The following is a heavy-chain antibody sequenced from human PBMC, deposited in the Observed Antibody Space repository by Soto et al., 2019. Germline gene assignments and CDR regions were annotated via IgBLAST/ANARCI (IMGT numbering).Heavy chain of an antibody. Sequence: QVQLVESGGGVVQPGRSLRLSCVASGFTFSGYAMHWVRQAPGKGLEWVAIIRYDGSNIYYADSVRGRFAISRDNSKNTLFLEMDSLGAEDTAVYYCGRDGVGGTAFWWYLDYWGPGDLVTVSS. D-gene: IGHD2-15*01. J-gene: IGHJ4*02. CDR3: GRDGVGGTAFWWYLDY. CDR2: IRYDGSNI. CDR1: GFTFSGYA. V-gene: IGHV3-33*01.